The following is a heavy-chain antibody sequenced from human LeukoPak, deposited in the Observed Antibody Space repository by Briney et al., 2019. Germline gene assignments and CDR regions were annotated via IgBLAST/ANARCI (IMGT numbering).Heavy chain of an antibody. CDR3: ARDFNWAVDI. J-gene: IGHJ3*02. CDR2: INAATAKT. Sequence: ASVKVSCKASGFTFINNAMHWVRQAPGQRLEWMAWINAATAKTKYSQRFQGRFSVTWDTSATTVYMELWSLRSEDTAVYYCARDFNWAVDIWGQGTLVTVSS. D-gene: IGHD1-1*01. CDR1: GFTFINNA. V-gene: IGHV1-3*01.